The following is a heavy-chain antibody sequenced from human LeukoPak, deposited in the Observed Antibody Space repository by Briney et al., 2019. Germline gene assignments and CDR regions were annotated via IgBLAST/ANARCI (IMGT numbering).Heavy chain of an antibody. J-gene: IGHJ5*02. Sequence: SETLSLTCTVSGGSISSYYWSWIRQPPGKGLEWIGYIYYSGSTNYNPSLKSRVTISVDTSKNQFSLKLSSVTAADTAVYYCARGIILRFLEWLSYNWFDPWGQGTLVTVSS. CDR1: GGSISSYY. D-gene: IGHD3-3*01. CDR2: IYYSGST. V-gene: IGHV4-59*12. CDR3: ARGIILRFLEWLSYNWFDP.